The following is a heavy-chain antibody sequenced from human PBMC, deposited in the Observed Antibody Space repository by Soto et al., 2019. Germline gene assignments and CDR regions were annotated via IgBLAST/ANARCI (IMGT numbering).Heavy chain of an antibody. Sequence: XGSLRLSCVASGFTVSSHEMNWVRQAPGKGMEWVSYISSSGSPIDYADSVRGRFTISRDNAKNSVILQMNSLRVEDTAVYYCVRSWGVYRSSNRCYSPWLDPWGQGTLVTVSS. V-gene: IGHV3-48*03. J-gene: IGHJ5*02. CDR3: VRSWGVYRSSNRCYSPWLDP. D-gene: IGHD2-2*02. CDR1: GFTVSSHE. CDR2: ISSSGSPI.